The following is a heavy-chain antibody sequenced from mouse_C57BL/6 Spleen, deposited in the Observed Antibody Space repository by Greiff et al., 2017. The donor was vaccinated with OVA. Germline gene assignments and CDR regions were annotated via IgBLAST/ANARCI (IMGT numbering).Heavy chain of an antibody. CDR3: ARRGPRGRYFDV. V-gene: IGHV1-26*01. CDR1: GYTFTDYY. D-gene: IGHD6-1*01. CDR2: INPNNGGT. Sequence: VQLQQSGPELVKPGASVKISCKASGYTFTDYYMNWVKQSHGKSLEWIGDINPNNGGTSYNQKFKGKATLTVDKSSSTAYMELRSLTSEDSAVYYCARRGPRGRYFDVWGTGTTVTVSS. J-gene: IGHJ1*03.